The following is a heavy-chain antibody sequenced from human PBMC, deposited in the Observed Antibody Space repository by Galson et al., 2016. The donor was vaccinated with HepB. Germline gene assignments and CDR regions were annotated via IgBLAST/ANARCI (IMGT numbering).Heavy chain of an antibody. D-gene: IGHD1-26*01. CDR3: VRGQGSLLLDY. CDR1: GFTFSNFG. V-gene: IGHV3-30*03. CDR2: ISYEGSNK. J-gene: IGHJ4*02. Sequence: SLRLSCAASGFTFSNFGMHWVRQAPGKGLEWVAIISYEGSNKYYADSVKGRFSISRDNFNNTLYLEMNSLRAEDTAVYYCVRGQGSLLLDYWGQGTLVTVSS.